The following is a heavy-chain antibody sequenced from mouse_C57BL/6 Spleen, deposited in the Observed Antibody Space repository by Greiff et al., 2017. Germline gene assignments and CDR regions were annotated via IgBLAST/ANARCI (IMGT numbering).Heavy chain of an antibody. CDR3: ASGQLDWFAY. J-gene: IGHJ3*01. D-gene: IGHD3-3*01. V-gene: IGHV14-2*01. CDR1: GFNIQDYY. Sequence: EVKLVESGAELVKPGASVKLSCTASGFNIQDYYMHWVKQRTEQGLEWIGRIDPEDGETKYAPKFPGKATITADTSTNTAYLQLSSLTYEDTAVYYWASGQLDWFAYWGQGTPVTVSA. CDR2: IDPEDGET.